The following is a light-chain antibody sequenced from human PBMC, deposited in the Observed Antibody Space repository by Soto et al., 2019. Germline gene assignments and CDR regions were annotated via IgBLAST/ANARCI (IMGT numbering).Light chain of an antibody. V-gene: IGKV3-11*01. CDR1: QSVSSY. CDR2: DAS. Sequence: EIVLTQSPATLSLSPGERATLSCRASQSVSSYLAWYQQKPGQAPRLLIYDASNRVTGIPARFSGSGSGTDLTLTISSLEREDFAVYYCQQRSNWPPSRTFGQGTRLEIK. J-gene: IGKJ5*01. CDR3: QQRSNWPPSRT.